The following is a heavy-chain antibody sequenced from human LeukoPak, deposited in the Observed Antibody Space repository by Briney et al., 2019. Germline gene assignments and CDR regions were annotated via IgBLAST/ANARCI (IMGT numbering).Heavy chain of an antibody. CDR1: GGSFSGYY. V-gene: IGHV4-34*01. Sequence: SETLSLTCAVCGGSFSGYYWSWIRQPPGKGLEWIGEINHSGSTNYNPSLKSRVTISVDTSKNQFSLKLSSVTAADTAVYYCARGRITIFGVGDYYYYGMDVWGQGTTVTVSS. D-gene: IGHD3-3*01. CDR3: ARGRITIFGVGDYYYYGMDV. J-gene: IGHJ6*02. CDR2: INHSGST.